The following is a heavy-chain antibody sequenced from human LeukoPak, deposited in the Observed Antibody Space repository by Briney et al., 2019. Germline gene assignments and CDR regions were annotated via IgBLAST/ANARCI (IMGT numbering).Heavy chain of an antibody. CDR2: INPSSGST. CDR1: GYTFTNYY. CDR3: ARDLPQIEY. Sequence: ASVKVSCKASGYTFTNYYMHWVRQAPGQGLEWMGIINPSSGSTSYAQKFQGRVAMTRDTSTSTVYMELSSLRSEDTAVYYCARDLPQIEYWGQGTLVTVSS. V-gene: IGHV1-46*01. D-gene: IGHD3-22*01. J-gene: IGHJ4*02.